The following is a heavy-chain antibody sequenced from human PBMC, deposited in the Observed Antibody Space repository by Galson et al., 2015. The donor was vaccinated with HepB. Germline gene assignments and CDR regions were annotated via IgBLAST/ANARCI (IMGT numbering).Heavy chain of an antibody. CDR2: IKQDGSEK. Sequence: SLRLSCAASGFTFSSYWMSWVRQAPGKGLEWVANIKQDGSEKYYVDSVKGRFTISRDNAKNSLYLQMNSLRAEDTAVYYCARLTYNWNRRTFDYWGQGTLVIVSS. V-gene: IGHV3-7*01. CDR1: GFTFSSYW. D-gene: IGHD1/OR15-1a*01. CDR3: ARLTYNWNRRTFDY. J-gene: IGHJ4*02.